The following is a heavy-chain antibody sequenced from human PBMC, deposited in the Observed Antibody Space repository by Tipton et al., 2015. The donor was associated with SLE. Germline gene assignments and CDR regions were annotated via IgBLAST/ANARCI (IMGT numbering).Heavy chain of an antibody. D-gene: IGHD4-17*01. J-gene: IGHJ4*02. CDR3: ARAENYGDYVGSDY. CDR2: IKQDGSEI. Sequence: SLRLSCAASGYNFHSYSMNWVRQAPGKGLEWVAKIKQDGSEIHYVDSVKGRFTVSRDIAKQSLYLQMTSLTVADTAVYYCARAENYGDYVGSDYWGQGTLVIVSS. V-gene: IGHV3-7*01. CDR1: GYNFHSYS.